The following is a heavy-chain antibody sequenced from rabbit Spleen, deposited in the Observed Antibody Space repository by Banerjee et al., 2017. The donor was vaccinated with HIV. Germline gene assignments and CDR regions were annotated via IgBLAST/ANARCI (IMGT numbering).Heavy chain of an antibody. J-gene: IGHJ4*01. CDR2: IVPIFGVT. V-gene: IGHV1S47*01. CDR1: GFDFSTYS. Sequence: QEQLVESGGGLVQPGGSLKLSCKASGFDFSTYSMSWVRQAPGKGLEWIGYIVPIFGVTYYANWVNGRFSISRENAQNTVFLQTTSLTAADTATYFCARDGAGGSYFDLWGPGTLVTVS. CDR3: ARDGAGGSYFDL. D-gene: IGHD8-1*01.